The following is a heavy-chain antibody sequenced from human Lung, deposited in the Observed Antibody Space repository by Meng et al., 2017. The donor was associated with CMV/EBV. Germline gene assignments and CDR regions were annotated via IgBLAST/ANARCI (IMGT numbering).Heavy chain of an antibody. CDR1: GDSVSSGPYY. CDR2: LYYSGDT. D-gene: IGHD3-3*01. CDR3: ARLLRGYDSVGWFDP. Sequence: SXTLSLXCTVSGDSVSSGPYYWSWIRQPPGKELEWIGYLYYSGDTNYNPSLKSRVTMSVDTSKNQFSLKLRSVTAADTAVYYCARLLRGYDSVGWFDPWGQGXLVTGSS. V-gene: IGHV4-61*01. J-gene: IGHJ5*02.